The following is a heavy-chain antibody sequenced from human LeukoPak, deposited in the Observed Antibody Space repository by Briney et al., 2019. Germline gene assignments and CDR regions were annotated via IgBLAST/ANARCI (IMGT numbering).Heavy chain of an antibody. CDR3: ARELFPGGWYLGY. D-gene: IGHD6-19*01. CDR1: RFTFSSYG. CDR2: ISYDGSNK. J-gene: IGHJ4*02. Sequence: GGSLRLSCAASRFTFSSYGMHWVRQAPGKGLEWVAVISYDGSNKYYADSVKGRFTISRDNSKNTLYLQMNSLRAEDTALYYCARELFPGGWYLGYWGQGTLVTVSS. V-gene: IGHV3-30*03.